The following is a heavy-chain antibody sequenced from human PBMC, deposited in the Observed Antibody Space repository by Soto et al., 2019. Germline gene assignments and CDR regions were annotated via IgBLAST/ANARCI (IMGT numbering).Heavy chain of an antibody. CDR2: IKQDGSEK. Sequence: EVQLVESGGGLVQPGGSLRLSCAASGFTFSSYWMSWVRQAPGKGLEWVANIKQDGSEKYYVDSVKGRFTISRHNAKNSLYLQMNSLRAEDTAVYYCAGTYYDFWSGYYSYYYGMDVWGQGTTVTVSS. V-gene: IGHV3-7*01. J-gene: IGHJ6*02. D-gene: IGHD3-3*01. CDR3: AGTYYDFWSGYYSYYYGMDV. CDR1: GFTFSSYW.